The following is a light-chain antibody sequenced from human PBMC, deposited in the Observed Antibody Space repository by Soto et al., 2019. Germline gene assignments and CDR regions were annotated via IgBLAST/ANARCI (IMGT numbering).Light chain of an antibody. CDR1: SSDVGSYNR. J-gene: IGLJ1*01. V-gene: IGLV2-18*02. CDR2: EVS. CDR3: SSYTTRSTYV. Sequence: QSVLTQPPSVSGSPGQSVTISCTGTSSDVGSYNRVSWYQQPPGTAPKLMIYEVSNRPSGVPDRFSGSKSGNTASLTISGLQAEDEADYYCSSYTTRSTYVFGTGTKVTV.